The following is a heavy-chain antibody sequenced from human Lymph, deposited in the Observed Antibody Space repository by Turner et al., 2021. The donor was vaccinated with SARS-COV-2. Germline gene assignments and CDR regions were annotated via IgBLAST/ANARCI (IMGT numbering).Heavy chain of an antibody. V-gene: IGHV3-33*01. Sequence: QVQLVASGGGVVQPGRSLSLSCAASGFTFSTYGMHWVRQAPGQGLEWVAVIWDDGSNKDDADSVKGRFTISRDNSKNTLYLQMNSVRAEDTAVYYCAREGEVGATGFDCWGQGTLVTVSS. CDR1: GFTFSTYG. CDR3: AREGEVGATGFDC. J-gene: IGHJ4*02. D-gene: IGHD1-26*01. CDR2: IWDDGSNK.